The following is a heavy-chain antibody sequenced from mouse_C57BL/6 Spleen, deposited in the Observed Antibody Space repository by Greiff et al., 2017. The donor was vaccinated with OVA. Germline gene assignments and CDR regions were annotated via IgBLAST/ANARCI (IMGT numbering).Heavy chain of an antibody. D-gene: IGHD3-2*02. J-gene: IGHJ1*03. Sequence: VQLQQSGPELVKPGASVKISCKASGYTFTDYYINWVKQRPGQGLAWIGWIYPGSGNTKYNEKFKGKATLTVDTSSSTSYMQLSSLTSEDSAVYFCARRRLPHWYFDVWGTGTTVTVSS. CDR3: ARRRLPHWYFDV. V-gene: IGHV1-84*01. CDR1: GYTFTDYY. CDR2: IYPGSGNT.